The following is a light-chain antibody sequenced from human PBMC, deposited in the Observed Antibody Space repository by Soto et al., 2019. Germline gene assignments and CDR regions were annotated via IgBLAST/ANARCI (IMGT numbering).Light chain of an antibody. CDR1: SSDVGGYNF. J-gene: IGLJ1*01. Sequence: QSALAQPASVSGSPGQTITISCTGTSSDVGGYNFVSWYQQHPGTAPKLMIYEGSSRPSGVSNRCSGSKSGNTASVTISRLQAEDEADYYCSSYTSSSIYVFGTRTKVTVL. CDR2: EGS. CDR3: SSYTSSSIYV. V-gene: IGLV2-14*01.